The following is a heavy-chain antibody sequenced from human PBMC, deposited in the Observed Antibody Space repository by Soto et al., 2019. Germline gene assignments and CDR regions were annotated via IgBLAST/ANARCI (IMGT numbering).Heavy chain of an antibody. J-gene: IGHJ5*02. D-gene: IGHD1-1*01. CDR1: GGSISSSDYY. Sequence: SETLSLTCTVSGGSISSSDYYWGWIRQPPGTGLEWIGYIYYSGSTFYNPSLKSRVTISVDTSKNQFSLKLTSVTAADTAVYYCARGRRVTTGLTNSFDPWGQGTLVTVSS. CDR2: IYYSGST. V-gene: IGHV4-30-4*01. CDR3: ARGRRVTTGLTNSFDP.